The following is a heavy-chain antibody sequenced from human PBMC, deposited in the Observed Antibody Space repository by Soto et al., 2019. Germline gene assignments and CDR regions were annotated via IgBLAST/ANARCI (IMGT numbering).Heavy chain of an antibody. CDR1: GGSISSYY. Sequence: SETLSLTCTVSGGSISSYYWSWIRQPPGKGLEWIGYIYYSGSTNYNPSLKSRITISVDTSKNQFSLKLSPVTAADTAVYYCARHVASGGSGRSLNWFDPWGQGTLVTVSS. J-gene: IGHJ5*02. CDR2: IYYSGST. V-gene: IGHV4-59*08. CDR3: ARHVASGGSGRSLNWFDP. D-gene: IGHD3-10*01.